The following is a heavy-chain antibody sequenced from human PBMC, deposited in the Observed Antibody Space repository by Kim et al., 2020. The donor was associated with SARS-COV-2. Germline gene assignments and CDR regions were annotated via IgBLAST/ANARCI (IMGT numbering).Heavy chain of an antibody. J-gene: IGHJ4*02. CDR3: ARVVRGVIITTRYYFDY. D-gene: IGHD3-10*01. CDR2: INAGNGNT. Sequence: ASVKVSCKASGYTFTSYAMHWVRQAPGQRLEWMGWINAGNGNTKYSQKFQGRVTITRDTSASTAYMELSSLRSEDTAVYYCARVVRGVIITTRYYFDYWGQGTLVTVSS. CDR1: GYTFTSYA. V-gene: IGHV1-3*01.